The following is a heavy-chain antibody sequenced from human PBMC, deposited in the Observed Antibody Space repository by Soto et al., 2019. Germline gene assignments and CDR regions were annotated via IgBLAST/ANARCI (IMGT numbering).Heavy chain of an antibody. CDR3: ASPPPYSNYMVD. Sequence: PGESLKISCKGSGYSFTSYWNSWVRQMPGKGLEWMGRIDPSDSYTNYSPSFQGRVTISADKSISTAYLQWSSLKASDTAMYYCASPPPYSNYMVDWGQGTLVTVSS. V-gene: IGHV5-10-1*01. D-gene: IGHD4-4*01. CDR2: IDPSDSYT. CDR1: GYSFTSYW. J-gene: IGHJ4*02.